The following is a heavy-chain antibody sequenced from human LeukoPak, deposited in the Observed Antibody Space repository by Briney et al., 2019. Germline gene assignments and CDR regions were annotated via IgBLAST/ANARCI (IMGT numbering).Heavy chain of an antibody. Sequence: SETLSLTCTVSGGSISSGGYYWSWIRQHPGKGLEWIGYIYYSGSTYYNPSLKSRVTISVDTSKNQFSLKLSSVTAADTAVYYCARDRGKHYYDSSGYTYNWFDPWGQEPWSPSPQ. V-gene: IGHV4-31*03. D-gene: IGHD3-22*01. CDR2: IYYSGST. CDR1: GGSISSGGYY. CDR3: ARDRGKHYYDSSGYTYNWFDP. J-gene: IGHJ5*02.